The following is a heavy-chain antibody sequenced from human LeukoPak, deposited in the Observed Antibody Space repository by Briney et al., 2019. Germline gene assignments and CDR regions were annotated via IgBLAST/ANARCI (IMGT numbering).Heavy chain of an antibody. CDR3: ARALNIVVVG. CDR2: ISSSSSYI. V-gene: IGHV3-21*01. CDR1: GFTFSSYS. Sequence: GGSLRLSCAASGFTFSSYSMNWVRQAPGKGLEWVSSISSSSSYIYYADSVKGRFTISRDDAKNSLYLQMNSLRAEDTAVYYCARALNIVVVGWGQGTLVTVSS. D-gene: IGHD2-15*01. J-gene: IGHJ4*02.